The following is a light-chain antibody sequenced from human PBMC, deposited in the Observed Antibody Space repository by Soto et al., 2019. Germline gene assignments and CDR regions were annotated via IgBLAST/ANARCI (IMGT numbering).Light chain of an antibody. J-gene: IGKJ2*01. CDR2: SVS. CDR1: QSLLHSDGTTY. V-gene: IGKV2-24*01. CDR3: MQATQYPPYT. Sequence: DVVLTQTPLSSPVTLGQPASISCRSSQSLLHSDGTTYLSWLHQRPGQPPRLLIYSVSNRFSGVHDSFRCSGAVTDFTLKISTVEAEDVEVYYCMQATQYPPYTFGQGTKLEI.